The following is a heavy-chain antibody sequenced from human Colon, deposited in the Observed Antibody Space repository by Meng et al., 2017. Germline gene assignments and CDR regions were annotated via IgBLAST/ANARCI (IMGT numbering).Heavy chain of an antibody. D-gene: IGHD3-10*01. CDR3: LKGGWGKTLDV. CDR2: ISGGGEIT. Sequence: GESLKISCAASGFTFSSYTMTWVRQAPGKGLEWVSSISGGGEITYYADSVKGRFTVSRDNSESVLNLQVIRLRVGDTAEYFCLKGGWGKTLDVWGQGTTVTVSS. J-gene: IGHJ3*01. V-gene: IGHV3-23*01. CDR1: GFTFSSYT.